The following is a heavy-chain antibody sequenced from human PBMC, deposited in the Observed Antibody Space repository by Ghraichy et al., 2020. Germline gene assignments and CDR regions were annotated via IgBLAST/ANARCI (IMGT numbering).Heavy chain of an antibody. CDR3: ARGGHSYDTSGFHDF. D-gene: IGHD6-19*01. V-gene: IGHV3-30*09. CDR1: NFAFNIYA. J-gene: IGHJ4*02. Sequence: GESLNISCAASNFAFNIYAIHWVRQAPGKGLQWVAIISSDGRERYYEDSVKGRFAISRDNSLNTLYLQMNGLRAEDTAVYYCARGGHSYDTSGFHDFWGQGNLVTVSS. CDR2: ISSDGRER.